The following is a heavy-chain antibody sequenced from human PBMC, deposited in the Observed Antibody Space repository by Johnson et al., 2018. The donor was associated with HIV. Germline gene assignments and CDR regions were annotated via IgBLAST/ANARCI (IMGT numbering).Heavy chain of an antibody. V-gene: IGHV3-9*01. CDR3: TLVGLEGSDAFDI. J-gene: IGHJ3*02. CDR2: ISWNSGSI. CDR1: GFTFDDYA. D-gene: IGHD2-21*01. Sequence: VQLVESGGGLVQPGRSLRLSCAASGFTFDDYAMHWVRQAPGKGLEWVSGISWNSGSIGYADSVKGRFTISRDNAKNSLYLQMNSLKTEDTAGYYCTLVGLEGSDAFDIWGQGTMVTVSS.